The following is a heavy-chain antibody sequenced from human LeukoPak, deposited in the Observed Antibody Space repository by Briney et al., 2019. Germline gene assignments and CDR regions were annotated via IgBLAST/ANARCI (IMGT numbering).Heavy chain of an antibody. CDR2: IRGKANGDTT. J-gene: IGHJ3*01. CDR3: VRRIVGSSPASDF. V-gene: IGHV3-72*01. D-gene: IGHD1-26*01. Sequence: GGSLRLSCAASGFTFSTYAMTWVRQAPGKGLEWVARIRGKANGDTTEYAASVQGAFTISRDDSKNSLYLQMNGLKTEDTAVYYCVRRIVGSSPASDFWGQGTTVTVSS. CDR1: GFTFSTYA.